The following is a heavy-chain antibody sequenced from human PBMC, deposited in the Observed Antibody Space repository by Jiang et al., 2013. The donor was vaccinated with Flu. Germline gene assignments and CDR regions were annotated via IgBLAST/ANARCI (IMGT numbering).Heavy chain of an antibody. CDR1: GYSFTNFY. V-gene: IGHV1-46*01. Sequence: SGAEVKKPGASVRVSCKASGYSFTNFYMHWVRQAPGQGLEWLGILNPSSGTTTYAQQFQGRVTLTRDTSTSTLYMDLSSLRSEDTAVYYCARALGGGGYPNYYFDYWGQGTLVTVSS. D-gene: IGHD2-15*01. CDR2: LNPSSGTT. J-gene: IGHJ4*02. CDR3: ARALGGGGYPNYYFDY.